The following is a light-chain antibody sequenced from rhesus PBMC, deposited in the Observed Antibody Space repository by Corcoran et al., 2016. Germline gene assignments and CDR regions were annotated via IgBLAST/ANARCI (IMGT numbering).Light chain of an antibody. J-gene: IGKJ3*01. V-gene: IGKV1-25*01. CDR3: QHYYSTPFT. Sequence: DIQMTQSPSSLSASVGDRVTITCRARQGITNDLACSQQKPGENPKLLRSEASSLQSGIPSRFSGSGYGTDVTLNISSLQPEDFATYYCQHYYSTPFTFGPVTKLDIK. CDR1: QGITND. CDR2: EAS.